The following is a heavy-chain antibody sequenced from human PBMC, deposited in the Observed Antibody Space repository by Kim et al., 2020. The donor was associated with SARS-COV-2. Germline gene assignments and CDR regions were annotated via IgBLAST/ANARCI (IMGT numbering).Heavy chain of an antibody. D-gene: IGHD7-27*01. CDR3: RRGHWGNSGS. Sequence: GGSLRLSCAASGFTVSTSYMTWVRQAPGKGLEWLSLIYGDGTVYYADSVKGRFTISTDIYKNTLYLQMNSLRVEDTAIYYCRRGHWGNSGSWGQGALVTVSS. CDR2: IYGDGTV. V-gene: IGHV3-53*01. J-gene: IGHJ5*02. CDR1: GFTVSTSY.